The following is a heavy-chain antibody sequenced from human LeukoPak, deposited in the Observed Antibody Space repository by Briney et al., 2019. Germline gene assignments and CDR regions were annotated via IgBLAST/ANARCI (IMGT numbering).Heavy chain of an antibody. D-gene: IGHD5-12*01. J-gene: IGHJ5*01. CDR1: GFTFSSYA. CDR3: VKDKHRDGYTYGVYDS. V-gene: IGHV3-21*04. CDR2: ISSSSGYI. Sequence: GGSLRLSCAASGFTFSSYAMSWVRQAPGKGLEWVSSISSSSGYIYYADSVQGRFTISRDNAKNSLYLQMSSLRPEDTALYYCVKDKHRDGYTYGVYDSWGQGTLITVSS.